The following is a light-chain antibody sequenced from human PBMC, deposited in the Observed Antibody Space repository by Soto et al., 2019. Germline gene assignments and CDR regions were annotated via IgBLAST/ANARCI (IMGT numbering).Light chain of an antibody. J-gene: IGKJ1*01. V-gene: IGKV1-5*03. CDR3: QHYNSYSEA. CDR2: KAS. CDR1: QTISSW. Sequence: DIQMTQSPSTLSGSVGDRVTITSRASQTISSWLAWYQQKTEKAPKLLIYKASTLKSGVPSRFSGSGSGTEFTLTISSLQPDDFATYYSQHYNSYSEAFGQGTKVE.